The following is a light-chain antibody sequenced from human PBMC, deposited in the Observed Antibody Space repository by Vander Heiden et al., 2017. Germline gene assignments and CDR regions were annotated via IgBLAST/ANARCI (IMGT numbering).Light chain of an antibody. CDR2: GAS. V-gene: IGKV3-15*01. Sequence: EIVMTQSPATLSVSPGERATLSCRASQSVSSNLAWYQQKPGQAPRLLIYGASTRATGIPARFSGSGYGTEFTLTISSLQSEDFAVYYCQQDNNWPPVTFGQGTKVEIK. J-gene: IGKJ1*01. CDR3: QQDNNWPPVT. CDR1: QSVSSN.